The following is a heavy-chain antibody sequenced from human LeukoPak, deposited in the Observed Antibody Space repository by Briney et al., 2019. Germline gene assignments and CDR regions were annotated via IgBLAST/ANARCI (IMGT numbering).Heavy chain of an antibody. J-gene: IGHJ5*02. V-gene: IGHV4-34*01. D-gene: IGHD4-17*01. CDR2: INHSGST. CDR3: ARGGPDRNDYGDYRYVDWFDP. Sequence: SETLSLTCAVYGGSFSGYYWSWIRQPPGKGLEWIGEINHSGSTNYNPSLKSRVTISADTSKNQFSLKLSSVTAADTAVYYCARGGPDRNDYGDYRYVDWFDPWGQGTLVTVSS. CDR1: GGSFSGYY.